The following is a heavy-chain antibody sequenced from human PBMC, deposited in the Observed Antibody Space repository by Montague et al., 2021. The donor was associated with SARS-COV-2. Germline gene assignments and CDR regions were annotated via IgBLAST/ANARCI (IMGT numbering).Heavy chain of an antibody. D-gene: IGHD6-6*01. CDR3: ARSGWEQHVRARYYYYGMDV. J-gene: IGHJ6*02. Sequence: SETLSLTCAVYGGSFSGYYWSWIRQPPGKGLEWIGEINHSGSTNYNPSLKSRVTISVDTPKNQFSLKLSSVTAADTAVYYCARSGWEQHVRARYYYYGMDVWGQGTTVTVSS. CDR2: INHSGST. CDR1: GGSFSGYY. V-gene: IGHV4-34*01.